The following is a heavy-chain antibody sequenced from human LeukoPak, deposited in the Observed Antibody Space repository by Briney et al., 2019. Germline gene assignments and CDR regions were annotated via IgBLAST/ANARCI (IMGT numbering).Heavy chain of an antibody. CDR2: ISGSGGST. Sequence: QPGGSLRLSCAASGYTFSSYAMSWVRQAPGKGLEWVSGISGSGGSTYYADSVKGRFTISRDNAKNSLYLQMNSLRAEDTAVYYCARESSVNWFDPWGQGTLVTVSS. CDR1: GYTFSSYA. D-gene: IGHD5/OR15-5a*01. CDR3: ARESSVNWFDP. V-gene: IGHV3-23*01. J-gene: IGHJ5*02.